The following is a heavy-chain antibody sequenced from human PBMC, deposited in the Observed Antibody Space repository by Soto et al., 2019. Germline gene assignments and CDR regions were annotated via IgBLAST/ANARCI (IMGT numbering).Heavy chain of an antibody. CDR1: GFTVSSNY. J-gene: IGHJ4*02. CDR3: ASNWVRFLEWHDPGAFDY. CDR2: IYSGGST. D-gene: IGHD3-3*01. V-gene: IGHV3-66*01. Sequence: GGSLRLSCAASGFTVSSNYMSWVRQAPGKGLEWVSVIYSGGSTYYADSVKGRFTISRDNSKNTLYLQMNSLRAEDTAVYYCASNWVRFLEWHDPGAFDYWGQGTLVTVSS.